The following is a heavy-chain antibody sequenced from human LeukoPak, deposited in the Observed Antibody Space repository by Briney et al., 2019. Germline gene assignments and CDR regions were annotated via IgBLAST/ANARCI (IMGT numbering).Heavy chain of an antibody. J-gene: IGHJ3*02. CDR1: GFTYSNHG. V-gene: IGHV3-33*01. D-gene: IGHD1-7*01. CDR2: IWYDGSQE. Sequence: GGSLRLSCVASGFTYSNHGMHWVRQAPGRGLEWVAVIWYDGSQEYHADSVKGRFTISRDNSKNTLDLQMNSLRAEDTAVYYCARDSRELRNSFDIWGHGTMVTVSS. CDR3: ARDSRELRNSFDI.